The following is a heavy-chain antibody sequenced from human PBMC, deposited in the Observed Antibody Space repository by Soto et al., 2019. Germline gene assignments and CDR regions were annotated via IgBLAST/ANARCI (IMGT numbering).Heavy chain of an antibody. V-gene: IGHV3-23*01. CDR2: VSGRGGSA. J-gene: IGHJ2*01. CDR3: VRLAGGAVVWYYDL. CDR1: GFIFNNYA. Sequence: EVQLLESGGGLVQRGGSLRLSCAASGFIFNNYAMTWVRQAPGKGLEWVARVSGRGGSAYYADSVKGRLTISRDNSNNTLYLQMTHVRGENTAVYCGVRLAGGAVVWYYDLWGRGTLVSVFS. D-gene: IGHD2-21*01.